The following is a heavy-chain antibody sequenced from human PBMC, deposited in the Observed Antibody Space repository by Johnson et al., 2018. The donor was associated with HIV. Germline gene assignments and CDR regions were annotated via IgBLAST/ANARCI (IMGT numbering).Heavy chain of an antibody. V-gene: IGHV3-33*01. J-gene: IGHJ3*02. CDR3: AREALPRGLQSSFGGAFDI. CDR1: GFIFSSYG. CDR2: IWYDGSNK. D-gene: IGHD4-23*01. Sequence: QVQLVESGGGVVQPGRSLRLSCAASGFIFSSYGMHWVRQAPGKGLEWVAVIWYDGSNKYYADSVKGRFTISRDTSENTVYLQMNSLRAEDTAVYYCAREALPRGLQSSFGGAFDIWGQGTMVTVSS.